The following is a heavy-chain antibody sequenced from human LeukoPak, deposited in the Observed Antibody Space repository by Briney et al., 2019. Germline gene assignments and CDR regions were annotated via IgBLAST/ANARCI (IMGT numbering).Heavy chain of an antibody. Sequence: GGSLRLSCAASGFTFSNAWMNWVRQSPGKGLEWVGRIKPNSDDGTTDYAAPVKGRFTISRDNSKNTLYLQMNSLRAEDTAVYYCARDRAYSGYDPKHFDYWGQGTLVTVSS. D-gene: IGHD5-12*01. CDR3: ARDRAYSGYDPKHFDY. V-gene: IGHV3-15*07. CDR2: IKPNSDDGTT. CDR1: GFTFSNAW. J-gene: IGHJ4*02.